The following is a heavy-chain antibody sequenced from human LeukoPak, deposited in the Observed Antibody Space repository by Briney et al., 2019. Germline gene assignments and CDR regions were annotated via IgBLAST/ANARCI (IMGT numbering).Heavy chain of an antibody. J-gene: IGHJ4*02. Sequence: PGESLKISCTGSGYSFTSYWIGWVRQMPGKGLEWMGIIYPGDSDTRYSPSFQGQVTISADKSISTAYLQWSSLRASDTAMYYCARVGAYYDSSGYYYRFWGQGTLVTVSS. CDR3: ARVGAYYDSSGYYYRF. V-gene: IGHV5-51*01. CDR1: GYSFTSYW. D-gene: IGHD3-22*01. CDR2: IYPGDSDT.